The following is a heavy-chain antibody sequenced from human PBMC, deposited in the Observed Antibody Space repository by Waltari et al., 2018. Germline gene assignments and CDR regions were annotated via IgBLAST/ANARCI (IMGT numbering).Heavy chain of an antibody. J-gene: IGHJ4*02. Sequence: EVQLVESGGDLVKPGGSLRLSCAVSGFTFNNSWLSWGRQAPGQGLEWVGHIKSKTDGGTTDYTTPVKGRFTISRDDSKNTLYLQMNSLKTEDTAVYYCSIQSFYFGSGTSYPDYYFDFWGQGTLVTVSS. D-gene: IGHD3-10*01. CDR3: SIQSFYFGSGTSYPDYYFDF. CDR1: GFTFNNSW. CDR2: IKSKTDGGTT. V-gene: IGHV3-15*01.